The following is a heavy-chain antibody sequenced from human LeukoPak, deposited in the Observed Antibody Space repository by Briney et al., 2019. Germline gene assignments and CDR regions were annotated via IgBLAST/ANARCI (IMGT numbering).Heavy chain of an antibody. CDR3: ARIVGATDDAFDI. V-gene: IGHV3-48*03. CDR1: GFTFSSYE. Sequence: GGSLRLSCAASGFTFSSYEMNWVRQAPGKGLEWVSCISSSGSTIYYADSVKGRFTISRDNAKNSLYLQMNSLRAEDTAVYYCARIVGATDDAFDIWGQGTMVTVSS. J-gene: IGHJ3*02. CDR2: ISSSGSTI. D-gene: IGHD1-26*01.